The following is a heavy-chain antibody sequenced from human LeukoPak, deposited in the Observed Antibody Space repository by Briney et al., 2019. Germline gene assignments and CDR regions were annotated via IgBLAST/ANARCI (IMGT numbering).Heavy chain of an antibody. D-gene: IGHD6-13*01. CDR2: IRYDGSNK. J-gene: IGHJ5*02. CDR1: GFTFSSYG. Sequence: QAGGSLRLSCAASGFTFSSYGMHWVRQAPGKGLEWVAFIRYDGSNKYYADSVKGRFTISRDNSKNTLYLQMNSLRAEDTAVYYCAKVAALYNWFDPWGQGTLVTVSS. V-gene: IGHV3-30*02. CDR3: AKVAALYNWFDP.